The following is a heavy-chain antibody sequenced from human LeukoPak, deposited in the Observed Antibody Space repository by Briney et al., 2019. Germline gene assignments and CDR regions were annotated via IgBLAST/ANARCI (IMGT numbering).Heavy chain of an antibody. CDR2: IYYSGST. CDR1: GGSISSYY. CDR3: ARSGYYKVFDY. V-gene: IGHV4-59*01. D-gene: IGHD3-3*01. Sequence: SETLSLTCTVSGGSISSYYWSWIRQPPGKGLEWIGYIYYSGSTNYNPSLKSRVTISVDTSKNQFSLKLSSVTAADTAVYYCARSGYYKVFDYWGQGTLVTVSS. J-gene: IGHJ4*02.